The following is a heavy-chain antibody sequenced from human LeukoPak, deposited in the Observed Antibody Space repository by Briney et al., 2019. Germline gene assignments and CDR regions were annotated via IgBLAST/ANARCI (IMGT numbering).Heavy chain of an antibody. CDR1: GFTFSSYG. Sequence: SGRSLRLSCAASGFTFSSYGMHWVRQAPGKGLEWVAVMWYDGSKDYYADSVKGRFTISRDTSKNTLYLQMNNLRAEDTAVYYCAKDRETYEYTFDYWGQGTLVTVSS. D-gene: IGHD6-6*01. V-gene: IGHV3-33*06. CDR3: AKDRETYEYTFDY. CDR2: MWYDGSKD. J-gene: IGHJ4*02.